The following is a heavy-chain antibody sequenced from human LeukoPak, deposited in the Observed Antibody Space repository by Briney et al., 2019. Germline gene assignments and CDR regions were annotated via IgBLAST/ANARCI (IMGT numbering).Heavy chain of an antibody. V-gene: IGHV1-8*01. J-gene: IGHJ6*03. CDR1: GYTFTSYD. Sequence: GASVKVSCKASGYTFTSYDINWVRQATGQGLEWMGWMNPNSGNTGYAQKFQGRVTMTRNTSISTAYMELSSLRSEDTAVYYCARSQQFGLWFGELWYYYYYMDVWGKGTTVTISS. CDR2: MNPNSGNT. CDR3: ARSQQFGLWFGELWYYYYYMDV. D-gene: IGHD3-10*01.